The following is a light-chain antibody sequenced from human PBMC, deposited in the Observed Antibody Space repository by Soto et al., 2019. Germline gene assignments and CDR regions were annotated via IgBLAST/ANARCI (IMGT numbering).Light chain of an antibody. J-gene: IGLJ3*02. CDR3: VAWDDSLVAWV. Sequence: QSVLTQPPSASGTPGQSVTISCSGSSSNLGSNSVNWYQQLPGTAPKLLIHHNNHRPSGVPDRFSGSKSDTSASLAISGLQSDDEAYYYCVAWDDSLVAWVFGGGTKVTVL. CDR1: SSNLGSNS. V-gene: IGLV1-44*01. CDR2: HNN.